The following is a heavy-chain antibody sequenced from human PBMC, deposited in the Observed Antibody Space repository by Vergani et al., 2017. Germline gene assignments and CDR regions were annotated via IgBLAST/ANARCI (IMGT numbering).Heavy chain of an antibody. CDR1: GGSISSSSYY. V-gene: IGHV4-39*01. Sequence: QLQLQESGPGLVKPSETLSLTCTVSGGSISSSSYYWGWIRQPPGKGLEWIGSIYYSGSTYCHPSLKSRVTISVHTSKNQFSLKLSSVTAADTAVYYCAALGEYCSSTSCPHNWFDPWGQGTLVTVSS. J-gene: IGHJ5*02. CDR3: AALGEYCSSTSCPHNWFDP. CDR2: IYYSGST. D-gene: IGHD2-2*01.